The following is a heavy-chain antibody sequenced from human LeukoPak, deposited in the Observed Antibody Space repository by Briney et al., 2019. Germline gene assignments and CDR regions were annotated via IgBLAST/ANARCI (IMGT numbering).Heavy chain of an antibody. CDR3: ARGHRAGEDY. V-gene: IGHV1-8*03. J-gene: IGHJ4*02. D-gene: IGHD6-19*01. Sequence: ASVTVSCKSSGYTFTSYDINWVRQATAQGLEWMGWMNLNSGNTGYAQKFQGRVTITRNTSICTAYMELTSLRSEDTAVYYCARGHRAGEDYWGQGTLVTVSS. CDR2: MNLNSGNT. CDR1: GYTFTSYD.